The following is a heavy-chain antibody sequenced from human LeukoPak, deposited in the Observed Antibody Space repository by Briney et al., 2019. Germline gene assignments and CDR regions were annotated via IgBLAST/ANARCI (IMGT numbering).Heavy chain of an antibody. J-gene: IGHJ4*02. CDR1: GFTFNKYL. Sequence: GGSLRLSCAASGFTFNKYLMSWVRQAPGKGLEWVANIKRDGSEKYYVDSVKGRFTISRDNAENSLYLQMNSLRAEDTAVYYCARGSYSGTCYYFDYWGQGTLVTVSS. CDR2: IKRDGSEK. CDR3: ARGSYSGTCYYFDY. V-gene: IGHV3-7*01. D-gene: IGHD1-26*01.